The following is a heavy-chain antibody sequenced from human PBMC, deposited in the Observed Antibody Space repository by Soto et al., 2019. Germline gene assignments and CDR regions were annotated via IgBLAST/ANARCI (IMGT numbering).Heavy chain of an antibody. D-gene: IGHD6-6*01. V-gene: IGHV3-74*01. CDR2: INSDGSST. CDR1: GLTFSSYW. CDR3: ARSAARSSYFDY. J-gene: IGHJ4*02. Sequence: PGGSLRLSSEPSGLTFSSYWIHWVRQAPGKGLVWVSRINSDGSSTSYADSVKGRFTISRDNAKNTLYLQMNSLRAEDTAVYYCARSAARSSYFDYWGQGTLVTVSS.